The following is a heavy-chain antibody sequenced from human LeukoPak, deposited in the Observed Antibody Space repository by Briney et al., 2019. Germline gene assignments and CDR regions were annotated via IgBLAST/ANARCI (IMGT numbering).Heavy chain of an antibody. J-gene: IGHJ6*04. V-gene: IGHV3-23*01. CDR3: AELGITMIGGV. CDR2: ISGRGGST. CDR1: GFTFSSYA. Sequence: PGGSLRLSCAASGFTFSSYAMSWVRQAPGKGLEWVSAISGRGGSTNYADSVKGRFTISRDNAKNSLYLQMNSLRAEDTAVYYCAELGITMIGGVWGKGTTVTISS. D-gene: IGHD3-10*02.